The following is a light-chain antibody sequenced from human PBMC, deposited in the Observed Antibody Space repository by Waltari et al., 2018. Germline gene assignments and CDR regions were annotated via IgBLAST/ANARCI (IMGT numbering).Light chain of an antibody. J-gene: IGLJ1*01. CDR3: SSYTTSSAPGV. CDR2: EVS. V-gene: IGLV2-14*01. Sequence: QSALTQPASVSGSPGQSITISCSGTDSDVGAYDFVSWYQQHPGKAPHLIMYEVSNRPSRISHRCSAPKSGNTASLTISGLQAEDEADYYCSSYTTSSAPGVFGTGTRVTVL. CDR1: DSDVGAYDF.